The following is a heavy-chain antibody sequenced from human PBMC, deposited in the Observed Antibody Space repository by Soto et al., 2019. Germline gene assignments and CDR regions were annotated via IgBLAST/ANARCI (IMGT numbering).Heavy chain of an antibody. Sequence: QVQLVESGGGVVQPGRSLRLSCAASGFGFSTYAMHWVRQAPGKGLEWVALRSYVGGIKYYADSVKGRFIISRDNSENPLYLQLNSLRPEDTAVYYCARSDESGGHYYLDYGGQGTLVTVSS. D-gene: IGHD3-22*01. CDR1: GFGFSTYA. J-gene: IGHJ4*02. CDR2: RSYVGGIK. CDR3: ARSDESGGHYYLDY. V-gene: IGHV3-30*01.